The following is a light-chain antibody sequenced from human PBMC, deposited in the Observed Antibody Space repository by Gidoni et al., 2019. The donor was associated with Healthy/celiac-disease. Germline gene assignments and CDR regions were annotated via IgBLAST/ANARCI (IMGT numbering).Light chain of an antibody. CDR2: DAS. V-gene: IGKV3-11*01. CDR1: QSVSSY. CDR3: QQRSNWLT. Sequence: ESVLTQSPATLSLSPGERATLSCRASQSVSSYLAWYQQKPGQAPRLLIYDASNRATGIPARFSGSGSGTDFTLTISSLEPEDFAVYYCQQRSNWLTFGGXTKVEIK. J-gene: IGKJ4*01.